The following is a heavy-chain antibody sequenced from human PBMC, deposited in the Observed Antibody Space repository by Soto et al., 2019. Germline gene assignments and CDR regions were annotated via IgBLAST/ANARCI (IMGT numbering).Heavy chain of an antibody. CDR3: ARKILGSTTRPNYWYFDL. J-gene: IGHJ2*01. D-gene: IGHD7-27*01. V-gene: IGHV3-23*01. CDR1: GFTFINYA. CDR2: ISGGGDAA. Sequence: EVQVLESGGGLVQSGGSLRLSCAGSGFTFINYAMNWVRQAPGKGLEWVSSISGGGDAAFFPDSVRGRFTISRDNSKNTVTLQMNSLGVDDTAVYYCARKILGSTTRPNYWYFDLWGRGTLVTVSS.